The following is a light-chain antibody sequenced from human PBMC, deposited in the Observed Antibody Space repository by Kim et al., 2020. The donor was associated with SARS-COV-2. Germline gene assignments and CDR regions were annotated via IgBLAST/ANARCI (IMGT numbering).Light chain of an antibody. CDR1: RRRTSTY. V-gene: IGKV3D-7*01. J-gene: IGKJ4*01. Sequence: SPGGSATLSCRAGRRRTSTYFAGYQQKPGQAPRLLIYGASTRATGVPSRFSGSGSGTDFTLTINSLQPEDFAVYYCQQDYNFPLTFGGGTKVDIK. CDR2: GAS. CDR3: QQDYNFPLT.